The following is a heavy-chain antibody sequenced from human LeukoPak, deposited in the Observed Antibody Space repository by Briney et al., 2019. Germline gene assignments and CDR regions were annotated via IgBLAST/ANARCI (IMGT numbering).Heavy chain of an antibody. V-gene: IGHV4-34*01. CDR3: ARVVDYYDSSGYLPDAFDI. D-gene: IGHD3-22*01. CDR2: VNHEGDS. CDR1: GVSLRGYY. Sequence: SETLSLTCAVYGVSLRGYYWSWIRQSPEKGLEWIGEVNHEGDSIYSPSLKSRLTLSVDMSKNQFSLKLSSVTAADTAVYYCARVVDYYDSSGYLPDAFDIWGQGTMVTVSS. J-gene: IGHJ3*02.